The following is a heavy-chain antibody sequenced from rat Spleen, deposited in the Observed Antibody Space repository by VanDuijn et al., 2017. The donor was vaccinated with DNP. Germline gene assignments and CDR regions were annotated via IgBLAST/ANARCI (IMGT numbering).Heavy chain of an antibody. CDR3: ARHGRRVFDY. D-gene: IGHD1-11*01. Sequence: EVQLVESGGGLVQPGRSLKLSCAASGFAFSGCYMAWVRQVPSKGLELVAYISYFGDNTYSGDSVKGRFTISRDNAKSTLYLQMNSLRSEDMATYYCARHGRRVFDYWGQGVMVTVSS. V-gene: IGHV5-22*01. CDR1: GFAFSGCY. J-gene: IGHJ2*01. CDR2: ISYFGDNT.